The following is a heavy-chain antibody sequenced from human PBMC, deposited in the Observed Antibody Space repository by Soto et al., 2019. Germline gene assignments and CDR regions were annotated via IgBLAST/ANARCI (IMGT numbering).Heavy chain of an antibody. CDR1: GFMFSSYA. D-gene: IGHD1-26*01. J-gene: IGHJ4*02. V-gene: IGHV3-30-3*01. CDR3: ARAGGLLVDY. CDR2: QTYDGSNK. Sequence: QVQLVESGGGVVQPGRSLRLSCAASGFMFSSYAMHWVRQAPGKGLEWVAVQTYDGSNKYYADSVKGRFTISRDNSKNTLYLQMNSLRAEDTAVHYCARAGGLLVDYWGQGTLVTVSS.